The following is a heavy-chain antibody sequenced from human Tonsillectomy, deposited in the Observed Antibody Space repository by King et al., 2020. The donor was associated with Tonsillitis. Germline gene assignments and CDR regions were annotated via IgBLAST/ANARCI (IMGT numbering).Heavy chain of an antibody. CDR1: GFTFSSYW. CDR3: ARDHTYYYVISGYYDAFDI. J-gene: IGHJ3*02. Sequence: VQLVESGGGLVQPGGSLRLSCAASGFTFSSYWMSWVRQAPGKGLEWVANIKEDGSQKNYVESVKGRFTISRDNAKNSLYLQMNSLRAEDTAVYYCARDHTYYYVISGYYDAFDIWGQGTVVTVSS. V-gene: IGHV3-7*01. CDR2: IKEDGSQK. D-gene: IGHD3-22*01.